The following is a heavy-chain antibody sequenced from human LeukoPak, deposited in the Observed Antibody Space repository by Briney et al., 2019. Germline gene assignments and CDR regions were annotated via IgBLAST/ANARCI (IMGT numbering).Heavy chain of an antibody. V-gene: IGHV3-21*01. Sequence: GGSLRLSCAASGFTFSHYNMIWVRQTPGKGLEWVSSISSSSSYIYYADSVKGRFTISRDNAKNSLFLQMNSLRAEDTAVYYCARVSFYYDSAGYPSDLWGRGTLVTVSS. D-gene: IGHD3-22*01. CDR2: ISSSSSYI. CDR3: ARVSFYYDSAGYPSDL. J-gene: IGHJ5*02. CDR1: GFTFSHYN.